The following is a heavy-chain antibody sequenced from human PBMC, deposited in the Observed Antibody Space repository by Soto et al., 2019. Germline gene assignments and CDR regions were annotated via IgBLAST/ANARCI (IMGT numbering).Heavy chain of an antibody. CDR2: INHSGST. V-gene: IGHV4-34*01. D-gene: IGHD2-15*01. CDR1: GGSFSGYY. Sequence: SETLSLTCAVYGGSFSGYYWSWIRQPPGKGLEWIGEINHSGSTNYNPSLKSRVTISVDTSKNQFSLKLGSVTAADTAVYYCARRRAGIVVVVAATRGAFDIWGQGTMVTVSS. J-gene: IGHJ3*02. CDR3: ARRRAGIVVVVAATRGAFDI.